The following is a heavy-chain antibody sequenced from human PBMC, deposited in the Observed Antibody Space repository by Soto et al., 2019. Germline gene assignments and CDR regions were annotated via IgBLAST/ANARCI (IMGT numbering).Heavy chain of an antibody. Sequence: SQTLSLTCAISGDSVSSNSAAWNWIRQSPSRGLEWLGRTYYRSKWYNDYAVSVESRITINPDTSKNHFSLQLKSVTPEDTALYYCASLAPGGSGGGGDYWGQGTLVTVSS. CDR2: TYYRSKWYN. CDR1: GDSVSSNSAA. CDR3: ASLAPGGSGGGGDY. J-gene: IGHJ4*02. D-gene: IGHD6-19*01. V-gene: IGHV6-1*01.